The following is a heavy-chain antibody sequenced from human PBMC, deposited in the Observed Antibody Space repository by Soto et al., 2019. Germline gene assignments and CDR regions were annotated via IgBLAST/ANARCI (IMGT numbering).Heavy chain of an antibody. CDR3: ARRRATNSYYYGMKV. CDR2: IYYSGST. CDR1: GGSISSSSYY. V-gene: IGHV4-39*01. D-gene: IGHD1-26*01. J-gene: IGHJ6*02. Sequence: PPETLSLTCTVSGGSISSSSYYWGWIRQPPGKGLEWIGSIYYSGSTYYNPSLKSRVTISVDTSKNQFSMKLSYVTAAATAVYYCARRRATNSYYYGMKVWCQWTSVT.